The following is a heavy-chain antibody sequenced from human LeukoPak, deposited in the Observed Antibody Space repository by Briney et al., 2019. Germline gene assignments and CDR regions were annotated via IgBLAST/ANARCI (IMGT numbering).Heavy chain of an antibody. CDR3: ARDRGGSYSSLPFDY. V-gene: IGHV1-18*01. Sequence: ASVKVSCKASGYTFTSYGISWVRQAPGQGLEWMGWISAYNGNTNYAQKLQGRVTMTTDTSTSTAYMELRSLRSDDTAVYYCARDRGGSYSSLPFDYWGQGTLVTVSS. CDR2: ISAYNGNT. J-gene: IGHJ4*02. D-gene: IGHD1-26*01. CDR1: GYTFTSYG.